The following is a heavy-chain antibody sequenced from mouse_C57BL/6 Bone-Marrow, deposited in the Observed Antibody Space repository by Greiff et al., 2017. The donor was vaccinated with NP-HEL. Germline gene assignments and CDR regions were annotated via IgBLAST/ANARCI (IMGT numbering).Heavy chain of an antibody. CDR3: ARYYPYYFDY. CDR1: GYTFTSYW. V-gene: IGHV1-50*01. Sequence: VQLQQSGAELVKPGASVKLSCKASGYTFTSYWMQWVKQRPGQGLEWIGEIDPSDSYTNYNQKFKGKATLTVDTSSSTAYMQLSSLTSEDSAVYYCARYYPYYFDYWGQGTTLTVSS. D-gene: IGHD1-1*01. J-gene: IGHJ2*01. CDR2: IDPSDSYT.